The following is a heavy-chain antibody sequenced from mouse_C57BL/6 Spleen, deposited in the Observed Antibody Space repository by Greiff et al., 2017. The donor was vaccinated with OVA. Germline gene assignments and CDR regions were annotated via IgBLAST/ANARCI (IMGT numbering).Heavy chain of an antibody. CDR2: IYPRSGNT. CDR3: ARGTYGSSYDYFDY. D-gene: IGHD1-1*01. CDR1: GYTFTRYG. Sequence: VQLQQSGAELARPGASVKLSCKASGYTFTRYGISWVKQRTGQGLEWIGEIYPRSGNTYYNEKFKGKATLTADKSSSTAYMELRSLTSEDSAVYFCARGTYGSSYDYFDYWGQGTTLTVSS. V-gene: IGHV1-81*01. J-gene: IGHJ2*01.